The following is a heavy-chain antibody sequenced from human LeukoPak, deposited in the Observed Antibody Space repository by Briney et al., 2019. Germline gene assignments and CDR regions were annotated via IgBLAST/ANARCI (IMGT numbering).Heavy chain of an antibody. Sequence: PGGSLRPSCAASGFTFSSYDMHWVRQAPGKGLEWVAVISYDGSNIYSADSVKGRFTISRDNSKNTLYLQMSSLRAEDTAVYYCAKYRARGVTNYEHFDYWGQGTLVTVSS. D-gene: IGHD1-7*01. CDR1: GFTFSSYD. CDR3: AKYRARGVTNYEHFDY. V-gene: IGHV3-30*18. CDR2: ISYDGSNI. J-gene: IGHJ4*02.